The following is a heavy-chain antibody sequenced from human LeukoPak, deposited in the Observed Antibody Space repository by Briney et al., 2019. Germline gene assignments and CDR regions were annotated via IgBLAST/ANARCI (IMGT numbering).Heavy chain of an antibody. CDR1: GFTLSFYS. V-gene: IGHV3-48*01. CDR3: VSSGWYSAHDAFDI. D-gene: IGHD6-19*01. Sequence: AGGSLRLSCAASGFTLSFYSMNWVRQAPGKGLEWVSYISSSSNNIYYADSVKGRFTISRDNSKNTLYLQMNSLRAEDTAVYYSVSSGWYSAHDAFDIWGQGTMVTVSS. J-gene: IGHJ3*02. CDR2: ISSSSNNI.